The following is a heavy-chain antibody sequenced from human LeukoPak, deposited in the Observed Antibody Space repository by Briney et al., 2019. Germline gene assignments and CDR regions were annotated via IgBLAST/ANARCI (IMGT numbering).Heavy chain of an antibody. CDR3: ARDLLRFGELWENWFDP. Sequence: LKLSCAASGFTFDDYGMNWVRHAPGKGLEWVSGITWSGGSTGYTDSVKGRFTISRDNAKNSLYLQMNSLRAEDTALYYCARDLLRFGELWENWFDPWGQGTLVXVSS. D-gene: IGHD3-10*01. J-gene: IGHJ5*02. CDR2: ITWSGGST. CDR1: GFTFDDYG. V-gene: IGHV3-20*04.